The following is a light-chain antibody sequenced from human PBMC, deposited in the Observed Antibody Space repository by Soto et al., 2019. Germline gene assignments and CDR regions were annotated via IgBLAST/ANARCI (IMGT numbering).Light chain of an antibody. CDR1: QSLRHSSGYNY. Sequence: DIVMTQSPLSLPVTPGEPAYISCRSSQSLRHSSGYNYLDWYLKRPGQSPQLLIYLGSNRASGVPDRFSGSGSGTEFTLTISRVEAEDVGVYYCMQPLQPPHTFGQGTKLEIK. CDR2: LGS. CDR3: MQPLQPPHT. J-gene: IGKJ2*01. V-gene: IGKV2-28*01.